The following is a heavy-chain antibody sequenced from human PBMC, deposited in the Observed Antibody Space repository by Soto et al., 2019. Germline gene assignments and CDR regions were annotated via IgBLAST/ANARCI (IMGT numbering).Heavy chain of an antibody. CDR2: ISYNGRP. CDR1: GDSISNGRYY. CDR3: ARAREYYDSEFDP. Sequence: SETLSLTCTVSGDSISNGRYYWSWSRQHPGKGLEWIGYISYNGRPFYNPSLESRLTLSLDTSENQFFLKLSSVSAADTAIYYCARAREYYDSEFDPWGQGTLVTVS. J-gene: IGHJ5*02. V-gene: IGHV4-31*03. D-gene: IGHD3-22*01.